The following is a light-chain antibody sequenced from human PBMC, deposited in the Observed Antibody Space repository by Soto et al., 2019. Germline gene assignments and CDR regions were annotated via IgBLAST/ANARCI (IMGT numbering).Light chain of an antibody. CDR3: QQYDGSLPYT. V-gene: IGKV3-20*01. Sequence: EIVLTQSPGTLSLSPGERATLSCRASQTVRNSYLAWYQQKPVQAPRRLIYGLSARATGIPDRFSGSGSGTDFTLTISRLEPEDFAVFYCQQYDGSLPYTFGQGTKLEIK. CDR2: GLS. CDR1: QTVRNSY. J-gene: IGKJ2*01.